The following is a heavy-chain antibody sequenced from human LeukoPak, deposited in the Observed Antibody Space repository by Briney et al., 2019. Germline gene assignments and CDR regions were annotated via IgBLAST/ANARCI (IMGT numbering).Heavy chain of an antibody. CDR1: GFTFSSYE. D-gene: IGHD6-13*01. J-gene: IGHJ4*02. CDR3: ARLVSSSWYDY. Sequence: GGSLRLSCAASGFTFSSYELNWVRQAPGKGLEWVSSISSSSSYIYYGDSVKGRFTISRDNAKNSLYLQMNSLRAEDTAVYYCARLVSSSWYDYWGQGILVTVSS. V-gene: IGHV3-21*01. CDR2: ISSSSSYI.